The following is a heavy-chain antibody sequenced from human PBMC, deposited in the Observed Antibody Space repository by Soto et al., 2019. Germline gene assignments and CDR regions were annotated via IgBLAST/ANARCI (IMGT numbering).Heavy chain of an antibody. CDR2: IYYTGST. Sequence: SETLSLTCAVSGGSMSPYYWSWIRQPPGKGLECIGYIYYTGSTYYNPSLKSRVTISVDASKNQFSLRLSSVTAADTAVYYCARLGEYYQSLDPWGPGTLVTVSS. CDR3: ARLGEYYQSLDP. J-gene: IGHJ5*02. D-gene: IGHD2-2*01. V-gene: IGHV4-59*08. CDR1: GGSMSPYY.